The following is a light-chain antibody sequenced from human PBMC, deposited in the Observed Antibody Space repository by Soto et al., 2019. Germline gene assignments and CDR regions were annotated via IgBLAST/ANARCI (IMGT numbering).Light chain of an antibody. J-gene: IGLJ3*02. Sequence: QSVLTQPPSASGSPGQSVTISCTGTSSDVGAYNYVSWYQQYPGKAPKLMIYEVNKRPSGVPDRVSGSKSGKTASLTVSGLQPEDEADSHCTSYAGSNIWVFGGGTQLTVL. V-gene: IGLV2-8*01. CDR1: SSDVGAYNY. CDR2: EVN. CDR3: TSYAGSNIWV.